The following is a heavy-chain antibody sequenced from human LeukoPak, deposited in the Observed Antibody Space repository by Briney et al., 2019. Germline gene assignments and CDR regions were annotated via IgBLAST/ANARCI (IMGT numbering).Heavy chain of an antibody. CDR1: GYTFTSYG. CDR2: INPNSGGT. CDR3: ARGGGWGDTDTFSF. Sequence: ASVKVSCKASGYTFTSYGISWVRQAPGQGLEWMGWINPNSGGTNYAQKFQGWVTMTRDTSISTAYMELSRLRSDDTAVYYCARGGGWGDTDTFSFWGQGTMVTVSS. J-gene: IGHJ3*01. D-gene: IGHD5-18*01. V-gene: IGHV1-2*04.